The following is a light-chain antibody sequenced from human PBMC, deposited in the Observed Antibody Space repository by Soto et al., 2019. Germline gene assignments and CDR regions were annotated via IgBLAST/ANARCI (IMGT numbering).Light chain of an antibody. J-gene: IGKJ1*01. CDR1: QSVSSSY. Sequence: PGERVTLSCRASQSVSSSYVTWYQQKPGQAPRLLIYGASTRATGIPARFSGSGSGTDFTLTISSLQPEDVAVYYCQQYGRSRTFGQGTKVDI. V-gene: IGKV3-20*01. CDR3: QQYGRSRT. CDR2: GAS.